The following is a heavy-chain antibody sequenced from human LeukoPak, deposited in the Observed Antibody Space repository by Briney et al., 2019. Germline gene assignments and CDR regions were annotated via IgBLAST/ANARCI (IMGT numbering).Heavy chain of an antibody. V-gene: IGHV4-34*01. D-gene: IGHD2-2*01. J-gene: IGHJ5*02. Sequence: PSETLSLTCAVYGGSFTDYYWAWIRQPPGKGLEFIGEIEPSGGTDYNPSLKSRVIISIDTSKNQMSLKLRSLTAADTAVYYCAKGGSPYCSSISCPRSNWFDPWGQGTLVTVSS. CDR3: AKGGSPYCSSISCPRSNWFDP. CDR1: GGSFTDYY. CDR2: IEPSGGT.